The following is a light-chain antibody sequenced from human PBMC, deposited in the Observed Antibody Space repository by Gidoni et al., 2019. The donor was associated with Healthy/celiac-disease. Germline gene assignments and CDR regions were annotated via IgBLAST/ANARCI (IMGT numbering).Light chain of an antibody. J-gene: IGKJ3*01. CDR1: QDISNY. V-gene: IGKV1-33*01. CDR3: QQYDNRPFT. CDR2: DAS. Sequence: DIQMTQSPSSLSASVGDRVTITGQASQDISNYLNWYQQKPGTAPKLLIYDASNLETGVPSRFSGSGSGTDFTFTISSLQSEDIATYYCQQYDNRPFTFGPGTKVDIK.